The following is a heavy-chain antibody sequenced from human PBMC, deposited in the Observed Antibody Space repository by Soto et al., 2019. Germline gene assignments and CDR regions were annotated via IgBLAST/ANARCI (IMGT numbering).Heavy chain of an antibody. CDR1: GGSISSGGYY. CDR3: ASGRTAWIQLSDTMDRIDY. V-gene: IGHV4-31*03. D-gene: IGHD5-18*01. J-gene: IGHJ4*02. CDR2: IYYSGST. Sequence: PSETLSLTCTVSGGSISSGGYYWSWIRQHPGKGLEWIGYIYYSGSTYYNPSLKSRVTISVDTSKNQFSLKLSSVTAADTAVYYCASGRTAWIQLSDTMDRIDYWGQGTLVTVSS.